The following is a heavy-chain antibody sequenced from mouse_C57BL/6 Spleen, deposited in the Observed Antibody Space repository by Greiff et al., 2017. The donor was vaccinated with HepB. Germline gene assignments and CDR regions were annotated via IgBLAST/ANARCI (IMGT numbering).Heavy chain of an antibody. J-gene: IGHJ2*01. D-gene: IGHD1-2*01. V-gene: IGHV1-19*01. CDR1: GYTFTDYY. CDR2: INPYNGGT. Sequence: EVQLQQSGPVLVKPGASVKMSCKASGYTFTDYYMNWVKQSHGKSLEWIGVINPYNGGTSYNQKFKGKATLTVDKSSSTAYMELNSLTSEDSAVYYCARSLGWDYVDYWGQGTTLTVSS. CDR3: ARSLGWDYVDY.